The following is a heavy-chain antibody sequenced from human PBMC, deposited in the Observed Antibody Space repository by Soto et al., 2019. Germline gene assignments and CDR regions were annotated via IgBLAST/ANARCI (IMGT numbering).Heavy chain of an antibody. CDR2: INAGNGNT. CDR1: GYTFTNYA. Sequence: QVQLVQSGAEEKKPGASVKVSCKASGYTFTNYAMHGVRQAPGQRIECMGWINAGNGNTNYSQKFQGRVTITRDTSASTAYMEISSLTSEDTAVYHCASSATTADYYYGMDVWGQGTTVTVSS. CDR3: ASSATTADYYYGMDV. D-gene: IGHD1-26*01. V-gene: IGHV1-3*05. J-gene: IGHJ6*02.